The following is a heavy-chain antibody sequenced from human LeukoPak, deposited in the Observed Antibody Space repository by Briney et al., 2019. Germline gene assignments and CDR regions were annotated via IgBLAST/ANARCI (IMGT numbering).Heavy chain of an antibody. CDR1: GGSSSGYY. V-gene: IGHV4-34*01. D-gene: IGHD5-24*01. Sequence: SETLSLTCAVYGGSSSGYYWSWIRQPPGKGLEWIGEINHSGSTNYNPSLKSRVTISVDTSKNQFSLKLSSVTAADTAVYYCARGDGYNIMNDYWGQGTLVTVSS. CDR2: INHSGST. J-gene: IGHJ4*02. CDR3: ARGDGYNIMNDY.